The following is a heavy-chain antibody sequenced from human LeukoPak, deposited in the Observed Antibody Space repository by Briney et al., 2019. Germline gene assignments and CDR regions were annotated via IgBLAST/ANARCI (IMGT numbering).Heavy chain of an antibody. CDR3: ARAHSSPVGGKCFAP. Sequence: ASVKVSCKASGYTFTSYYMHWVRQAPGQGLEWMGIINPSGGSTSYAQKFQGRVTMTRDTSTSTVYMELSSLRSEDTAVYYCARAHSSPVGGKCFAPWGQGPLVTVSS. D-gene: IGHD6-13*01. J-gene: IGHJ5*02. CDR1: GYTFTSYY. CDR2: INPSGGST. V-gene: IGHV1-46*01.